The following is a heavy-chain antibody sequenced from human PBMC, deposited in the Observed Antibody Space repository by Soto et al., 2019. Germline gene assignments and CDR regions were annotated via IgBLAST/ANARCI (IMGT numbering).Heavy chain of an antibody. CDR3: AREGAAPYYYYGMDV. V-gene: IGHV4-31*03. Sequence: QVQLQESGPGLVKPPQTLSLTCTVSGGSISSGGYFWSWIRQHPGKGLEWIGFIYYSGSTYYNPSLKGRVTISGDTSKNQFSLKLSSVTAADTAVYYCAREGAAPYYYYGMDVWGQGTTVTVSS. CDR2: IYYSGST. CDR1: GGSISSGGYF. J-gene: IGHJ6*02. D-gene: IGHD6-6*01.